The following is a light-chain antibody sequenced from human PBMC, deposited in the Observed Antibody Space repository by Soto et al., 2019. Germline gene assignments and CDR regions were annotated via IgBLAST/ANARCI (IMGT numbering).Light chain of an antibody. CDR3: QSYDSSLSGVV. CDR1: SSNFGAGYD. V-gene: IGLV1-40*01. CDR2: ANT. Sequence: QPVLTQPPSVSGAPGQRVTISCTGSSSNFGAGYDVHWYHQIPGTAPKLLIYANTNRPSGVPDRFSGSKSGTSASLAITGLQAEDEGDYYCQSYDSSLSGVVFGGGTQLTVL. J-gene: IGLJ2*01.